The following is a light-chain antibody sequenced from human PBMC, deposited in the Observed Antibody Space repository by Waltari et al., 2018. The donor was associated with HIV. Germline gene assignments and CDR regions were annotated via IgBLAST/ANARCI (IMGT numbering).Light chain of an antibody. CDR2: WAS. CDR3: QQYYSTPLT. Sequence: DIVMTQSPDSLAVSLGERATINCKSRQSVLYSSNSKNFLAWYQQKQGQPPKLLIYWASTRESGVPDRFSGSGSGTDFTLTISSLQAEDVAVYYCQQYYSTPLTFGGGTKVEIK. CDR1: QSVLYSSNSKNF. J-gene: IGKJ4*01. V-gene: IGKV4-1*01.